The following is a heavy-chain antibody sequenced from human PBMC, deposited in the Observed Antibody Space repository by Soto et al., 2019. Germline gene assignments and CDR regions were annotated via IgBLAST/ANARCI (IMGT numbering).Heavy chain of an antibody. CDR1: GGSISSYY. D-gene: IGHD4-17*01. CDR2: IYYSGST. Sequence: SETLSLTCTVSGGSISSYYWSWIRQPPGKGLEWIGYIYYSGSTNYNPSLKSRVTISVDTSKNQFSLKLSSVTAADTAVYYCARGANDYGDHSYYYYYYMDVWGKGTTVTVSS. CDR3: ARGANDYGDHSYYYYYYMDV. V-gene: IGHV4-59*01. J-gene: IGHJ6*03.